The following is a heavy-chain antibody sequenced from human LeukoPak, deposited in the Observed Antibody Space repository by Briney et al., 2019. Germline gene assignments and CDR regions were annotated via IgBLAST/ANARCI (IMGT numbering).Heavy chain of an antibody. CDR2: ISYDGSNK. CDR3: ARGYCSGGSCYDY. D-gene: IGHD2-15*01. Sequence: GGSLRLSCAASGFTFSSYAMQWVRQAPGKGGEGVALISYDGSNKYYADSVKGRFTISRDNSKNTLYLQMNSLRAEDTAVYYCARGYCSGGSCYDYWGQGTLVTVSS. V-gene: IGHV3-30-3*01. J-gene: IGHJ4*02. CDR1: GFTFSSYA.